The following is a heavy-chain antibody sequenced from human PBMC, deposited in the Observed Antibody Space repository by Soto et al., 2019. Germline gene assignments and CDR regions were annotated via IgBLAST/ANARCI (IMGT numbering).Heavy chain of an antibody. CDR3: AKGRFDVVTISPFDH. CDR1: GFTFSSFG. CDR2: ISYDGTEE. D-gene: IGHD3-3*02. V-gene: IGHV3-30*18. J-gene: IGHJ4*01. Sequence: GGSLRLSCAASGFTFSSFGMHWVRQAPGKGLEWVAVISYDGTEEKYADSVKGRTTVSRDNSKNTVYLQMNRLRGDDSAIYYCAKGRFDVVTISPFDHWGQGTLVTVSS.